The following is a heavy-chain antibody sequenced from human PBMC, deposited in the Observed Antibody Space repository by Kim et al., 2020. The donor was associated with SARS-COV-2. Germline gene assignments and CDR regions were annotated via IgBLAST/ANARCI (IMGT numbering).Heavy chain of an antibody. CDR2: ISLYNGNT. CDR3: ARDVRYCTGGNCYSVDGMD. J-gene: IGHJ6*01. V-gene: IGHV1-18*01. Sequence: ASVKVSCKASGDTSTISGVSWVRQAPGQGLEWMGWISLYNGNTNYAHKFQDRVTMTTDTSTSTAYMELRSLKSDDTARYYCARDVRYCTGGNCYSVDGMD. D-gene: IGHD2-15*01. CDR1: GDTSTISG.